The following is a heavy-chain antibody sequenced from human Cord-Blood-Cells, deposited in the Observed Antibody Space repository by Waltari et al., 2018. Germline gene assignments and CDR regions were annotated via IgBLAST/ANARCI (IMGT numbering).Heavy chain of an antibody. V-gene: IGHV1-18*01. CDR3: ARDANLGITMVQGVDY. D-gene: IGHD3-10*01. CDR1: GYTFTSYG. CDR2: ISAYNGNT. Sequence: QVQLVQSGAEVKKPGASVKVSCKASGYTFTSYGISWVRQAPGQGLERMGWISAYNGNTNYAQKLQGRVTMTTDTSTSTAYMELRSLRSDDTAVYYCARDANLGITMVQGVDYWGQGTLVTVSS. J-gene: IGHJ4*02.